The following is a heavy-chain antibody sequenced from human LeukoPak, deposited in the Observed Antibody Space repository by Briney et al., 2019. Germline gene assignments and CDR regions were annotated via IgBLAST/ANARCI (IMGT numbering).Heavy chain of an antibody. CDR1: GFTFTSYA. Sequence: GGSLRLSCAASGFTFTSYAMTWVRQAPGKGLDWVSGISNSGSSTYYADSVKGRFTISRDNSKNTLYLQLSSLRAEDTAVYYRANTMVRGSYNMDVWGQGTTVTVSS. CDR3: ANTMVRGSYNMDV. CDR2: ISNSGSST. J-gene: IGHJ6*02. V-gene: IGHV3-23*01. D-gene: IGHD3-10*01.